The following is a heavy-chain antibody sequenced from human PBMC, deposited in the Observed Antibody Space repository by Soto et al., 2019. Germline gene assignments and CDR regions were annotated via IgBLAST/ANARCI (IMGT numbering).Heavy chain of an antibody. CDR3: ARDLGSGWYFDL. Sequence: SVKVSCKASGGTFSSSAISWVRQAPGQGLEWMGGIIPIFGTANYAQNFQGRVTIAADESTNTAYMELSSLRSEDTAVYYCARDLGSGWYFDLWGRGTLVTVSS. CDR1: GGTFSSSA. V-gene: IGHV1-69*13. CDR2: IIPIFGTA. D-gene: IGHD6-19*01. J-gene: IGHJ2*01.